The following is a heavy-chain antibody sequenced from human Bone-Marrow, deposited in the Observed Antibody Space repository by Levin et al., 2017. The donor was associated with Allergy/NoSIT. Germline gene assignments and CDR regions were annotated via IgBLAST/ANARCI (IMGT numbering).Heavy chain of an antibody. CDR1: GFTSTYAW. J-gene: IGHJ3*02. D-gene: IGHD6-13*01. Sequence: PGGSLRLSCAASGFTSTYAWMSWVRQAPGKGLEWVGRIKSKTDGGTTDYAAPVKGRFTISRDDSENTLYLQMNSLKIEDTAVYYCTTDQEIAANPYWSAFDIWGQGTMVTVSS. V-gene: IGHV3-15*01. CDR3: TTDQEIAANPYWSAFDI. CDR2: IKSKTDGGTT.